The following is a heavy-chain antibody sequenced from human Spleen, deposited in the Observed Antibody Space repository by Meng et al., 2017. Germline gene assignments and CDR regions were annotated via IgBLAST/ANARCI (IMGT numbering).Heavy chain of an antibody. CDR2: IYHSGST. V-gene: IGHV4-38-2*02. CDR1: GYSISSGYY. Sequence: SETLSLTCTVSGYSISSGYYWGWIRQPPGKGLEWIGSIYHSGSTYYNPSLKSRITISVDTSKNHFSLSLSSVTAADTAFYYCARQYLETYSTLDAFDIWGQGTMVTVSS. J-gene: IGHJ3*02. CDR3: ARQYLETYSTLDAFDI. D-gene: IGHD2-15*01.